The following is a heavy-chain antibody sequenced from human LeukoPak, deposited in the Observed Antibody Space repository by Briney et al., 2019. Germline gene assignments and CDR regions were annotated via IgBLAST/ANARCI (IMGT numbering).Heavy chain of an antibody. CDR1: GDSISNYY. Sequence: PSETLSLTCTVSGDSISNYYWSLIRQPPGKGLEWIGYIYFSGSTNYNPSLKSRVTISGDTSKNQFSLKLSSATAADTAVYFCARGTLHRYSGSRLYYFDYWGQGTLVTVSS. J-gene: IGHJ4*02. V-gene: IGHV4-59*01. CDR2: IYFSGST. D-gene: IGHD1-26*01. CDR3: ARGTLHRYSGSRLYYFDY.